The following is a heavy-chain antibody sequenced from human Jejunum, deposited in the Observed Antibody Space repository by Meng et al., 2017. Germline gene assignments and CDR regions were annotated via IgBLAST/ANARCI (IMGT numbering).Heavy chain of an antibody. CDR2: ISYDGSHD. V-gene: IGHV3-30*04. CDR1: VFTFSTYL. J-gene: IGHJ3*02. CDR3: ARERCVSNGGGTGETENDAFDI. Sequence: GESLKISCAASVFTFSTYLMHWVRQAPGKGLEWVAVISYDGSHDDFADSVKGRFTISRDNSKNTLYLQMNSLRVEDTAVYYWARERCVSNGGGTGETENDAFDIWGQGTMVTVSS. D-gene: IGHD2-15*01.